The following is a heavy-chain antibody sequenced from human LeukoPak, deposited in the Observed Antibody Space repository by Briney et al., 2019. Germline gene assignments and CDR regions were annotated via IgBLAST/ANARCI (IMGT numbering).Heavy chain of an antibody. D-gene: IGHD3-10*01. V-gene: IGHV3-30*04. CDR1: GFTFSSYA. J-gene: IGHJ4*02. CDR3: ARDPNRVQWFGELFNGFDY. Sequence: GRSLRLSCAASGFTFSSYAMNWARQAPGKGLEWVAVISYDGSNKYYADSVKGRFTISRDNSKNTLYLQMNSLRAEDTAVYYCARDPNRVQWFGELFNGFDYWGQGTLVTVSS. CDR2: ISYDGSNK.